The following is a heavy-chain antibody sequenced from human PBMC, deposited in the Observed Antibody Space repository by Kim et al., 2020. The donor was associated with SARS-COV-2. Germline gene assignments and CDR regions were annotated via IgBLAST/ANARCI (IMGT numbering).Heavy chain of an antibody. J-gene: IGHJ6*02. Sequence: FQGRVTITADKSTSTAYMELSSLRSEDTAVYYCARALGPTDNYYYYGMDVWGQGTTVTVSS. D-gene: IGHD1-26*01. CDR3: ARALGPTDNYYYYGMDV. V-gene: IGHV1-69*04.